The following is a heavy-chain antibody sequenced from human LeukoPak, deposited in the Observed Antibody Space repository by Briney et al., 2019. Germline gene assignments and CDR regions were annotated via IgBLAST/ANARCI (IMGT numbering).Heavy chain of an antibody. J-gene: IGHJ4*02. CDR3: ARGGQPAYYFDY. Sequence: PGGSLRLSCAASGFTFSSYSMNWVRQAPGKGLERVSYISSSSSYIYYADSVKGRFTISRDNAKNSLYLQMNSLRAEDTAVYYCARGGQPAYYFDYWGQGTLVTVSS. CDR1: GFTFSSYS. CDR2: ISSSSSYI. V-gene: IGHV3-21*01. D-gene: IGHD2-2*01.